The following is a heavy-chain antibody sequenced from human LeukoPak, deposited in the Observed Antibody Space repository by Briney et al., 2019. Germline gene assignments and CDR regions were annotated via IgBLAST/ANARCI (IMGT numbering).Heavy chain of an antibody. Sequence: GGSLRLSCAASGFTFDDYAMHWVRQAPGKGLEWVSGISWNSGSIGYADSVKGRFTISRDNAKNSLYLQMNGLRAEDTALYYCAKDSTPNIVVVPAATPRGMDVWGQGTTVTVSS. V-gene: IGHV3-9*01. D-gene: IGHD2-2*01. CDR1: GFTFDDYA. J-gene: IGHJ6*02. CDR2: ISWNSGSI. CDR3: AKDSTPNIVVVPAATPRGMDV.